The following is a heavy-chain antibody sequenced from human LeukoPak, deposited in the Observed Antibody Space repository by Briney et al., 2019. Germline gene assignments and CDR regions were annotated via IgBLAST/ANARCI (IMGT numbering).Heavy chain of an antibody. J-gene: IGHJ4*02. CDR3: AKGVASSGTPVDY. Sequence: GGSLRLSCAASGFTFSSYWMHWVREAPGKGLVWVSRINSDGSSTSYADSVKGRFTISRDNAKNTLYLQMNSLRAEDTAVYYCAKGVASSGTPVDYWGQGTLVTVSS. V-gene: IGHV3-74*01. CDR1: GFTFSSYW. CDR2: INSDGSST. D-gene: IGHD3-10*01.